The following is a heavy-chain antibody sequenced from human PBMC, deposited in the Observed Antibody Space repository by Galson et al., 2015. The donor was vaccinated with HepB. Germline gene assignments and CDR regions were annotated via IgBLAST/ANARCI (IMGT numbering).Heavy chain of an antibody. D-gene: IGHD6-13*01. CDR2: ISSSSTTI. J-gene: IGHJ2*01. V-gene: IGHV3-48*04. Sequence: SLRLSCAASGFTFSSYSMNWVRQAPGKGLEWVSFISSSSTTIYYADSVKGRFTISRDDAKNSLYLQMNSLRAEDTAGNYCARDLTGYSSTWRRYWFFDLWGRGTLVTVSS. CDR1: GFTFSSYS. CDR3: ARDLTGYSSTWRRYWFFDL.